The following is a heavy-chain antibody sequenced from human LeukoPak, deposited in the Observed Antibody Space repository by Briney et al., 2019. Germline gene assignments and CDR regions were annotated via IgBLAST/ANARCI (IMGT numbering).Heavy chain of an antibody. Sequence: SQTLSLTCTVSGGSINSADYYWIWICQPPGKGLEWIRFTYYSRSTYYNPSLQSRLTITVDTSKNQFSLTLSSVTAADTAVYSWARDRGGTAVTTAGYFDNWGQGTLVTVSS. CDR1: GGSINSADYY. CDR2: TYYSRST. J-gene: IGHJ4*02. V-gene: IGHV4-30-4*08. CDR3: ARDRGGTAVTTAGYFDN. D-gene: IGHD4-17*01.